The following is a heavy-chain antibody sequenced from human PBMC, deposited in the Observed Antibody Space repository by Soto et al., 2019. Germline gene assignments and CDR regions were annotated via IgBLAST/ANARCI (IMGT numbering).Heavy chain of an antibody. CDR3: AKDFKVSGSHYGTLNYYYGMDV. J-gene: IGHJ6*02. CDR2: ISYDGYLK. V-gene: IGHV3-30*18. Sequence: QVQLVESGGGVVQPGGSLRLSCAASGFTFSTYGMQWVRQAPGKGLEWVAVISYDGYLKYYVDAVKGRFTVARDNSKNTLFLEMNSLRVEDTAVYFCAKDFKVSGSHYGTLNYYYGMDVWGQGTTVTVSS. CDR1: GFTFSTYG. D-gene: IGHD3-10*01.